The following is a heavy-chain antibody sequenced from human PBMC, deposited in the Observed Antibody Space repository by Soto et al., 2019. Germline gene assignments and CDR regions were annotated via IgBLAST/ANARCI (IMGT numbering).Heavy chain of an antibody. D-gene: IGHD6-19*01. CDR3: AKVKAPTGLAVAGTLYYYGMDV. CDR1: GFTFSSYG. CDR2: ISYDGSNK. J-gene: IGHJ6*02. Sequence: QVQLVESGGGVVQPGRSLRLSCAASGFTFSSYGMHWVRQAPGKGLEWVAVISYDGSNKYYADSVKGRFTISRDNSKNTLYLQMNSLRAEDTAVYYCAKVKAPTGLAVAGTLYYYGMDVWGQGTTVTVSS. V-gene: IGHV3-30*18.